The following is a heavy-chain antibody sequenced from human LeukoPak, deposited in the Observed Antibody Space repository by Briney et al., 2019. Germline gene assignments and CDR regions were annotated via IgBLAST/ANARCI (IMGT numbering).Heavy chain of an antibody. Sequence: ASVKASCKASGYTFTGYYMHWVRQAPGQGLEWMGRINPNSGGTNYAQKFQGRVTMTRDTSISTAYMELSRLRSDDTAVYYCARSDYGSGSYTHWGQGTLVTVSS. D-gene: IGHD3-10*01. CDR1: GYTFTGYY. V-gene: IGHV1-2*06. J-gene: IGHJ4*02. CDR2: INPNSGGT. CDR3: ARSDYGSGSYTH.